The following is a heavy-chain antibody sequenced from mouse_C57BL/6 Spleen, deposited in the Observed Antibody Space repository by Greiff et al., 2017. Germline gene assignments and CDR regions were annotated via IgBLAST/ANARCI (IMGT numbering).Heavy chain of an antibody. CDR3: ARHLYYYGSSPAWFAY. V-gene: IGHV5-9*01. D-gene: IGHD1-1*01. J-gene: IGHJ3*01. CDR2: ISGGGGNT. Sequence: EVQRVESGGGLVKPGGSLKLSCAASGFTFSSYTMSWVRQTPEKRLEWVATISGGGGNTYYPDSVKGRFTISRDNAKNTLYLQMSSLRSEDTALYYCARHLYYYGSSPAWFAYWGQGTLVTVSA. CDR1: GFTFSSYT.